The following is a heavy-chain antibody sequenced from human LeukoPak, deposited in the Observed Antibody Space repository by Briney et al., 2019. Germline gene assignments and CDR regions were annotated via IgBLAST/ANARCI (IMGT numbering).Heavy chain of an antibody. J-gene: IGHJ4*02. CDR2: IRYDGSNK. D-gene: IGHD3-3*01. CDR1: GFTFSSYG. V-gene: IGHV3-30*02. Sequence: PGGSLRLSCAASGFTFSSYGMHWVRQAPGKGLEWVAFIRYDGSNKYYADSVKGRFTISRDNSKNTLFLQMNSLRVEDTAVYYCAKDGYDFWSGYSNPFHFDYWGQGILVTVSS. CDR3: AKDGYDFWSGYSNPFHFDY.